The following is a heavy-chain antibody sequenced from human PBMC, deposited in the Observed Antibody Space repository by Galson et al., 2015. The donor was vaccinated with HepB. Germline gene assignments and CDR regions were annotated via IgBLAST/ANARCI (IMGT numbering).Heavy chain of an antibody. CDR2: LSYDGSKK. V-gene: IGHV3-30*04. J-gene: IGHJ6*02. D-gene: IGHD2-15*01. CDR1: GFTFSTYA. Sequence: LRLSCAASGFTFSTYAMHWVRQAPGKGLEWVAILSYDGSKKYYADSVKGRFTISRDNSKNALYLQMNSLSAEDTAVYYCARSMGNCDNISCRDYYFYYSMDVWGQGTTVTVSS. CDR3: ARSMGNCDNISCRDYYFYYSMDV.